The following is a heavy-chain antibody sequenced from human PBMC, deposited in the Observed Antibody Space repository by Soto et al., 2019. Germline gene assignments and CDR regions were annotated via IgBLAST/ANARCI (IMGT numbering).Heavy chain of an antibody. D-gene: IGHD6-13*01. CDR3: ARGPAAGTGAYYYYMDV. CDR2: INHSGST. CDR1: GGSFSGYY. V-gene: IGHV4-34*01. Sequence: SETLSLTCAVYGGSFSGYYWSWIRQPPGKGLEWIGEINHSGSTNYNPSLKSRVTISVDTSKNQFSLKLSSVTAADTAVYYCARGPAAGTGAYYYYMDVWGKGTTVTVSS. J-gene: IGHJ6*03.